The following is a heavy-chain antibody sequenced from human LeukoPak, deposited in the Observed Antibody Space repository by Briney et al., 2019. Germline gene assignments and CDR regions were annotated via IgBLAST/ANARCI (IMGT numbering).Heavy chain of an antibody. V-gene: IGHV1-46*01. J-gene: IGHJ4*02. CDR3: ARGSYYDFWSGYYDRTLYYFDY. D-gene: IGHD3-3*01. CDR1: GYTFTSYY. Sequence: ASVKVSCKASGYTFTSYYMHWVRQAPGQVLELMGIINPSGGTTSYAQNFQGRVTMTRDTSTSTVYMELSSLRSEDTAVYYCARGSYYDFWSGYYDRTLYYFDYWGQGTLVTVSS. CDR2: INPSGGTT.